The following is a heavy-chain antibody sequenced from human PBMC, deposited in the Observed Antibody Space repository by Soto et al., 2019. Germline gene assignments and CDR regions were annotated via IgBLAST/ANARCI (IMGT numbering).Heavy chain of an antibody. CDR1: GFTFSSYG. J-gene: IGHJ4*02. Sequence: QVQLVESGGGVVQPGRSLRLSCAASGFTFSSYGMHWVRQAPGKGLEWVAVISYDGSNKYYADSVKGRFTISRDNSKNTLYLQMNSLRAEDTAVYYCAMYSGYSSSWEYALYDYWGQGTLVTVSS. CDR2: ISYDGSNK. V-gene: IGHV3-30*03. CDR3: AMYSGYSSSWEYALYDY. D-gene: IGHD6-13*01.